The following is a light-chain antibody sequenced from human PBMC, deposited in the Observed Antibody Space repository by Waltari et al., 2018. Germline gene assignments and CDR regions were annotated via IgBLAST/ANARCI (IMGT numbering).Light chain of an antibody. V-gene: IGKV3-11*01. CDR2: DAS. CDR1: QSINNY. Sequence: GERATLSCRASQSINNYLAWYQQKPGQAPRLLIYDASNRATGIPARFSGSGSGTDFTLTISSLEPEDFAVYYCQQRKSWPITFGQGTRLEIE. CDR3: QQRKSWPIT. J-gene: IGKJ5*01.